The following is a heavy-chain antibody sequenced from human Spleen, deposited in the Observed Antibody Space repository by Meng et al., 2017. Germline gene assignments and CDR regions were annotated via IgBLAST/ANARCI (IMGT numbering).Heavy chain of an antibody. D-gene: IGHD3-22*01. CDR2: INTNTGNP. CDR1: GYTFTSYA. CDR3: ARDRPLSDSSGYFGLPRDY. J-gene: IGHJ4*02. V-gene: IGHV7-4-1*02. Sequence: ASVKVSCKASGYTFTSYAMNWVRQAPGQGLEWMGWINTNTGNPTYAQGFTGRFVFSLDTSVSTAYLQISSLKAEDTAVYYCARDRPLSDSSGYFGLPRDYWGQGTLVTVSS.